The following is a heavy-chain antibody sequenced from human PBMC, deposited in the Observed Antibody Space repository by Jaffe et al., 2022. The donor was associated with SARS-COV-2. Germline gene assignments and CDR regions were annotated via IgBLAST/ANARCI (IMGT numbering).Heavy chain of an antibody. CDR2: IRSKAYGGTT. J-gene: IGHJ6*02. V-gene: IGHV3-49*05. CDR3: ATVAGRKDYYYYGMDV. D-gene: IGHD6-19*01. Sequence: EVQLVESGGGLVKPGRSLRLSCTASGFTFGDYAMSWFRQAPGKGLEWVGFIRSKAYGGTTEYAASVKGRFTISRDDSKSIAYLQMNSLKTEDTAVYYCATVAGRKDYYYYGMDVWGQGTTVTVSS. CDR1: GFTFGDYA.